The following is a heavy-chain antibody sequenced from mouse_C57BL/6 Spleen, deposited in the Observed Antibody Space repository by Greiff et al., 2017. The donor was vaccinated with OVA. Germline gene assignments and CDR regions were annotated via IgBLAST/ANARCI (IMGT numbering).Heavy chain of an antibody. CDR2: IHPNSGST. CDR3: ARGLLRWAMDY. D-gene: IGHD1-1*01. Sequence: QVQLQQPGAELVKPGASVKLSCKASGYTFTSYWMHWVKQKPGQGLEWIGMIHPNSGSTNYNEKFKSKATLTVDKSSSTAYMQLSSLTSEDSAVYYCARGLLRWAMDYWGQGTSVTVSS. CDR1: GYTFTSYW. J-gene: IGHJ4*01. V-gene: IGHV1-64*01.